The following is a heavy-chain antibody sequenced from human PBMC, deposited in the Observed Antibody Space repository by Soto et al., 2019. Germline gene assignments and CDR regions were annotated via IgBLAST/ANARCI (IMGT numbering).Heavy chain of an antibody. D-gene: IGHD2-21*02. Sequence: PSETLSLTCTVSGGSISSGGYYWSWIRQHPGNGLDWIWYIYYSGSIYYNPSLKSRVTISVDTSKNLFSLNLSSVTAADTAVYFCVREDDGGDRDYYGLDVWGQGTMVTVSS. J-gene: IGHJ6*02. V-gene: IGHV4-31*03. CDR2: IYYSGSI. CDR1: GGSISSGGYY. CDR3: VREDDGGDRDYYGLDV.